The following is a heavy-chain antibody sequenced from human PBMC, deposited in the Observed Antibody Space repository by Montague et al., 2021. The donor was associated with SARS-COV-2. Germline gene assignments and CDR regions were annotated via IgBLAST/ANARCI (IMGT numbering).Heavy chain of an antibody. CDR1: GGSISSSSYY. CDR2: IYYSGST. D-gene: IGHD3-9*01. V-gene: IGHV4-39*01. CDR3: ARMTLLRYFDWLSHGGYFDY. Sequence: SETLSLTCTVSGGSISSSSYYWGWIRQPPGKGPEWIGSIYYSGSTYYNPSLKSRVTISVDTSKNQFSLKLSSVTAADTAVYYCARMTLLRYFDWLSHGGYFDYWGQGTLVTVSS. J-gene: IGHJ4*02.